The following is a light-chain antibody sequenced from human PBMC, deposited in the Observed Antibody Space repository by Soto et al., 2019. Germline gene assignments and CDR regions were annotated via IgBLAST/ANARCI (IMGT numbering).Light chain of an antibody. CDR2: KAS. J-gene: IGKJ1*01. Sequence: DIPMTQSPSTLSASVGDRVTITCRASQSISNWLAWYQQKPGKAPKLLIYKASTLESGVSSRFSGSGSGTEFTLTISSLQPDDFATYYCQQYNSYSWTFGQGTKVEIK. V-gene: IGKV1-5*03. CDR3: QQYNSYSWT. CDR1: QSISNW.